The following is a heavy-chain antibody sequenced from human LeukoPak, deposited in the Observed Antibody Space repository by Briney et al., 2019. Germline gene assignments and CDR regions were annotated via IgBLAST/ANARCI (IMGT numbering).Heavy chain of an antibody. D-gene: IGHD6-13*01. Sequence: SETLSLTCTVSGGSISSSSYYWGWIRQPPGKGLEWIGSIYYSGGTYYNPSLKSRVTISVDTSRNQFSLKLGSVTAADMAVYYCARHGSIATGAFTYWGQGTLGTVSS. V-gene: IGHV4-39*01. CDR2: IYYSGGT. J-gene: IGHJ4*02. CDR1: GGSISSSSYY. CDR3: ARHGSIATGAFTY.